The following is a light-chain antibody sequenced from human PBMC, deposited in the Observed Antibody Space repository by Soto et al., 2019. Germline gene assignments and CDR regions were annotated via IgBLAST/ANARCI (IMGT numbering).Light chain of an antibody. Sequence: QSVLTQPPSASGTPGQRVTISCSGSTSNIGSNTVNWYQQLPGTAPKLLIYSSNQRPSGVPDRFSGSKSGTSASLAISGLQSEDEAEYYCAAWDDSLDVVAFGGGTKVTVL. J-gene: IGLJ2*01. CDR3: AAWDDSLDVVA. CDR2: SSN. CDR1: TSNIGSNT. V-gene: IGLV1-44*01.